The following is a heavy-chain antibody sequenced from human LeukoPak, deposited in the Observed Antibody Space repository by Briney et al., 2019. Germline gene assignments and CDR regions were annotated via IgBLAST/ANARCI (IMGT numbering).Heavy chain of an antibody. CDR2: ISYSGST. CDR3: ARQRFSYGSGSPYDF. D-gene: IGHD5-18*01. CDR1: GGSITGYY. Sequence: PSETLSLTCTVSGGSITGYYWSWIRQPPGKGLEWIGYISYSGSTNSNPSLKSRVTMSVDTSKNQFSLKLSSVTAADTAVYYCARQRFSYGSGSPYDFWGQGTLVTVSS. J-gene: IGHJ4*02. V-gene: IGHV4-59*01.